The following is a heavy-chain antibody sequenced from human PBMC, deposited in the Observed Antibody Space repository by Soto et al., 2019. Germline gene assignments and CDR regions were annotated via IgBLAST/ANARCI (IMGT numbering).Heavy chain of an antibody. J-gene: IGHJ6*02. D-gene: IGHD6-6*01. CDR1: GYTFTSYY. Sequence: GASVKVSCKASGYTFTSYYMHWVRQAPGQGLEWMGITNPSGGSTSYAQKFQGRVTMTRDTSTSTVYMELSSLRSEDTAVYYCARIKISSKPIYYYYYGMDVWGQGTTATVPS. V-gene: IGHV1-46*01. CDR3: ARIKISSKPIYYYYYGMDV. CDR2: TNPSGGST.